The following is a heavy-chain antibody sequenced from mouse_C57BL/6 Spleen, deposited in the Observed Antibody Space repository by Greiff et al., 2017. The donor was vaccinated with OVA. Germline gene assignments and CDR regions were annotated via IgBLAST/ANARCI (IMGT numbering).Heavy chain of an antibody. J-gene: IGHJ4*01. V-gene: IGHV1-18*01. CDR1: GYTFTDYN. CDR2: INPNNGGT. Sequence: VQLQQSGPELVKPGASVKIPCKASGYTFTDYNMDWVKQSHGKSLEWIGDINPNNGGTFYNQKFKGKATLTVDKSSSTAYMELRSLTSEDTAVYYCARWSKGAMDYWGQGTSVTVSS. CDR3: ARWSKGAMDY. D-gene: IGHD2-5*01.